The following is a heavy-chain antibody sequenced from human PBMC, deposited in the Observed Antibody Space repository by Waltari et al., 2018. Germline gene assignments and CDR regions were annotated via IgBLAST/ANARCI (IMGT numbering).Heavy chain of an antibody. CDR3: AHRLVGYNWFDP. CDR1: GFSLSTSGVG. CDR2: IYWNDDK. Sequence: QITLKESGPTLVKPTQTLTLTCTFSGFSLSTSGVGGGWIRQPPGKALAWLALIYWNDDKRYSPSLKSRLTITKDTSKNQVVLTMTNMDPVDTATYYCAHRLVGYNWFDPWGQGTLVTVSS. D-gene: IGHD6-25*01. V-gene: IGHV2-5*01. J-gene: IGHJ5*02.